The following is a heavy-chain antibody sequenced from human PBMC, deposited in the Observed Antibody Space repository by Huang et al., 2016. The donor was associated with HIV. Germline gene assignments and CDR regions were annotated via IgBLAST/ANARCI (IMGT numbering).Heavy chain of an antibody. CDR2: MNPKSGNV. J-gene: IGHJ3*01. CDR1: GYTFTNYD. V-gene: IGHV1-8*01. Sequence: QIQLAQSGAEVKKPGASVKVSCKDSGYTFTNYDINWVRQAAGQGLEWIGWMNPKSGNVGYTKKFQCRGAILRNSSINPSYLEVTSLTSEDTAVYYCARGFGINYNHEAFDVWGQGTMVTVSS. CDR3: ARGFGINYNHEAFDV. D-gene: IGHD3-10*01.